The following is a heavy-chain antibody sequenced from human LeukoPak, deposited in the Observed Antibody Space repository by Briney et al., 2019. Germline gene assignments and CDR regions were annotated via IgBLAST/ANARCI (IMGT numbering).Heavy chain of an antibody. J-gene: IGHJ3*02. V-gene: IGHV3-30-3*02. CDR2: ISYDGSNK. D-gene: IGHD6-13*01. CDR1: GFTFSSYA. CDR3: AKSTYSSSWSDAFDI. Sequence: PGGSLRLSCAASGFTFSSYAMHWVRQAPGKGLEWVAVISYDGSNKYYADSVKGRFTISRDNSKNTLYLQMNSLRAEDTAVYYCAKSTYSSSWSDAFDIWGQGTMVTVSS.